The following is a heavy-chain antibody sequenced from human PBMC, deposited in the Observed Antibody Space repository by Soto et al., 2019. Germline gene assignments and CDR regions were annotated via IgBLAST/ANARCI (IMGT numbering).Heavy chain of an antibody. CDR3: ARDKAGAIFGVADYYYYGMDV. J-gene: IGHJ6*02. D-gene: IGHD3-3*01. CDR2: IYYSGST. V-gene: IGHV4-31*03. Sequence: SETLSLTCTVSGGSISSGGYYWSWILHHPGKGLEWIGYIYYSGSTYYNPSLKSRVTISVDTSKNQFSLKLSSVTAADTAVYYCARDKAGAIFGVADYYYYGMDVWGQGTTVTVSS. CDR1: GGSISSGGYY.